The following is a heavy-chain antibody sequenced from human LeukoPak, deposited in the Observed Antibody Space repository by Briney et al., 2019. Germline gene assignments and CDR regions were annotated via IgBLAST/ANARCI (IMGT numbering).Heavy chain of an antibody. Sequence: GGSLRLSCAAPGFTFSSYSMNWVRQAPGKGLEWVSSISSSSSYIYYADSVEGRFTISRDNAKNSLYLQMNSLRAEDTAVYYCARDLSSGWYPEYYFDYWGQGTLVTVSS. D-gene: IGHD6-19*01. V-gene: IGHV3-21*01. CDR3: ARDLSSGWYPEYYFDY. CDR2: ISSSSSYI. J-gene: IGHJ4*02. CDR1: GFTFSSYS.